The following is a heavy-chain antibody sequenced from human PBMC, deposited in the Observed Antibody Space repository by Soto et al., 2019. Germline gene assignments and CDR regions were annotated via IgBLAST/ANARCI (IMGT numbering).Heavy chain of an antibody. CDR1: GYTFTSYA. CDR3: ARGAYAYCKENWFDP. V-gene: IGHV1-3*01. D-gene: IGHD2-2*01. Sequence: ASVKVSCKASGYTFTSYAMHWVRQAPGQRLEWMGWINAGNCNTKYSQNFQGRVTITRETSASTAYMELSSLRSEDTAVYYCARGAYAYCKENWFDPWGQGTLVTVSS. J-gene: IGHJ5*02. CDR2: INAGNCNT.